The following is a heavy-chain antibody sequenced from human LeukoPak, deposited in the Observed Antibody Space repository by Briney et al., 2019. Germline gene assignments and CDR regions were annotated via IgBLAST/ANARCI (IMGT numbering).Heavy chain of an antibody. J-gene: IGHJ4*02. CDR3: ARDRPGRPRQQWLVADY. D-gene: IGHD6-19*01. CDR2: IYTSGST. Sequence: SETLSLTCTVSGGSISSYYWSWIRQPAGKGLEWIGRIYTSGSTNYNPSLKSRVIMSVDTSKNQFSLKLSSVTAADTPVYYCARDRPGRPRQQWLVADYWGQGTLVTVSS. CDR1: GGSISSYY. V-gene: IGHV4-4*07.